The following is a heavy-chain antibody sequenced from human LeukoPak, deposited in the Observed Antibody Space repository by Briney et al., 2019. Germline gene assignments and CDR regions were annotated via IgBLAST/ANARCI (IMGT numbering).Heavy chain of an antibody. Sequence: KPSETLSLTCTVSGVSISSGSSDYYCGWIRQPPGNRLDWIGSISDSGRTYYNPSMKSRVTVSVDTSKNQFSLNLSSGADADTAVYYCARLFGSGLWYFDLWGRGTLVTVSS. D-gene: IGHD3-10*02. CDR3: ARLFGSGLWYFDL. V-gene: IGHV4-39*01. CDR2: ISDSGRT. CDR1: GVSISSGSSDYY. J-gene: IGHJ2*01.